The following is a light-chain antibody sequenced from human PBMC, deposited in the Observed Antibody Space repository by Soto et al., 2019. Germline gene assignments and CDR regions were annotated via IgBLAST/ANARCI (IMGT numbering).Light chain of an antibody. Sequence: EIVMTQSPATLSVSPGERATLSCRASQSVSNNYLAWYQQKPGQAPRLLVYDASNRATDVPPRFSGSGSGTDFTLTISSLEPEDFAVYYCQQRSSWPPITFGQGTRLEIK. CDR3: QQRSSWPPIT. V-gene: IGKV3-11*01. CDR2: DAS. J-gene: IGKJ5*01. CDR1: QSVSNNY.